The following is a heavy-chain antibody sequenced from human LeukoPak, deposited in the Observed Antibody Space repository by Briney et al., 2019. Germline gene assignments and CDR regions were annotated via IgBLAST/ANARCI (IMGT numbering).Heavy chain of an antibody. CDR3: ARGPQIVATIFAGLVFDY. Sequence: ASVKVSCKASGYTFTGYYMHWVRQAPGQGLEWMGWINPNSGGTNYAQKFQGRVTMTRDTSISTAYMELSRLRSDDTAVYYCARGPQIVATIFAGLVFDYWGQGTLVTVSS. V-gene: IGHV1-2*02. J-gene: IGHJ4*02. CDR1: GYTFTGYY. CDR2: INPNSGGT. D-gene: IGHD5-12*01.